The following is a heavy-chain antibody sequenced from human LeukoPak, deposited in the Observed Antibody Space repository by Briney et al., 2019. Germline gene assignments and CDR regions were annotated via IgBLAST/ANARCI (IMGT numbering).Heavy chain of an antibody. V-gene: IGHV3-30*02. D-gene: IGHD4-11*01. CDR1: GFTFSSRG. CDR2: IRNDGTTK. CDR3: AGGTVTTFDY. J-gene: IGHJ4*02. Sequence: PVGSLRLSCAASGFTFSSRGMHWVRQAPGKGLEWVTFIRNDGTTKYYADSVKGRFTISRDNSKNTLYLQMNILRAEDTAVYYCAGGTVTTFDYWGQGTLVTVSS.